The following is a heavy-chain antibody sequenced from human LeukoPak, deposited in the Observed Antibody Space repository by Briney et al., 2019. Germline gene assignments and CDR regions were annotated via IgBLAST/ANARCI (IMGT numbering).Heavy chain of an antibody. Sequence: GGSLRLSCAASGFTFSSYAMSWVRQAPGKGLEWVSAISGSGGSTYYADSVRGRFTISRDNSRNTLYLQMSSLRVEDTAIYYCGKRLGDGTYPFEYWGQGVLVTVSS. CDR3: GKRLGDGTYPFEY. J-gene: IGHJ4*02. V-gene: IGHV3-23*01. CDR1: GFTFSSYA. D-gene: IGHD1-26*01. CDR2: ISGSGGST.